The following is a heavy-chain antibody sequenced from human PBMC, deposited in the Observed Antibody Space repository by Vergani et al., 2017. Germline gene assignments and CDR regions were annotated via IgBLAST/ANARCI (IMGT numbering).Heavy chain of an antibody. CDR2: IHYSGRT. D-gene: IGHD3-22*01. CDR1: GGSISSGDYS. CDR3: ARYWITWYYYDSSGHRDI. V-gene: IGHV4-30-4*08. Sequence: QVQLQESGPGLVKPSQTLSLTCTVSGGSISSGDYSWSWIRQPPGKGLEWIGYIHYSGRTYYNQALKSRVTISVDTSRNPFSLKLRSVTAADTAVYYCARYWITWYYYDSSGHRDIWGQGTMVTVSS. J-gene: IGHJ3*02.